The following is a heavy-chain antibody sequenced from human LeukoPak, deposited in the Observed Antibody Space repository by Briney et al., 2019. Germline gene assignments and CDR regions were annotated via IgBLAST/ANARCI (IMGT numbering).Heavy chain of an antibody. Sequence: GGSLRLSCPASGFTFSSYAMTWVRQAPGKGLEWASSISGSGAGTYYADSVKGRFTISRDNSKDTLFLQMNSLRAEGTAVYYCAKIGASSDTDYWGQGTLVTVSS. CDR3: AKIGASSDTDY. D-gene: IGHD3-16*01. CDR1: GFTFSSYA. J-gene: IGHJ4*02. V-gene: IGHV3-23*01. CDR2: ISGSGAGT.